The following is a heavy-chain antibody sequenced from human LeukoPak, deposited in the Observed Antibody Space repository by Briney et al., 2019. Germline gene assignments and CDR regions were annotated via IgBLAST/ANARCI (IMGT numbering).Heavy chain of an antibody. V-gene: IGHV1-69*06. D-gene: IGHD5-24*01. CDR2: IIPIFGTA. CDR1: GGTFSSYA. Sequence: GASVKVSCKASGGTFSSYAISWVRQAPGQGLEWMGGIIPIFGTANYAQKFQGRVTITADKSTSTAYMELSSLRSEDTAVYYCASKTEMTTATRDAFDIWGQGTMVTVSS. CDR3: ASKTEMTTATRDAFDI. J-gene: IGHJ3*02.